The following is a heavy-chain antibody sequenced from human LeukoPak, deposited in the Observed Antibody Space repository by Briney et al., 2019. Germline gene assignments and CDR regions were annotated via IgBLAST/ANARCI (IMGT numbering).Heavy chain of an antibody. CDR3: ARADIAAAGYPYY. J-gene: IGHJ4*02. D-gene: IGHD6-13*01. Sequence: PGGSLRLSCAASGFTFSSHGMHWVRQAPGKGLEWVAVIWYDGSNKYYADSVKGRFTISRDNSKNTLYLQMNSLRAEDTAVYYCARADIAAAGYPYYWGQGTLVTVSS. CDR1: GFTFSSHG. V-gene: IGHV3-33*01. CDR2: IWYDGSNK.